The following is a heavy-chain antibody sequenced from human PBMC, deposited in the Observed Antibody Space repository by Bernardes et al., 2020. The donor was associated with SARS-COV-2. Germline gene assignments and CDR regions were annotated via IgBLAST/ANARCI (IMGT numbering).Heavy chain of an antibody. CDR3: AREALYSSGWSSHAMDV. CDR2: IWYDGSDT. Sequence: GGSLRLSCVASGFTFSRYAVYWVRQAPGKGLEWVADIWYDGSDTNYADSVKGRFTISRDNSKNTLYLQMNSLRAEDTAVYYCAREALYSSGWSSHAMDVWGQGTTVTVFS. V-gene: IGHV3-33*07. J-gene: IGHJ6*02. D-gene: IGHD6-13*01. CDR1: GFTFSRYA.